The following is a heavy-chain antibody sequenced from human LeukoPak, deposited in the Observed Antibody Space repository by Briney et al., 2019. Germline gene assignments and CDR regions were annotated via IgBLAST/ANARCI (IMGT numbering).Heavy chain of an antibody. V-gene: IGHV4-61*02. CDR1: GGSISSGSYY. D-gene: IGHD6-13*01. CDR2: IYTSGST. CDR3: ARVIAAAGSNWFDP. Sequence: SQTLSLTCTVSGGSISSGSYYWGWLRQPAGKGLEWIGRIYTSGSTNYNPSLKSRVTISVDTSKNQFSLKLSSVTAADRAVYYCARVIAAAGSNWFDPWGQGTLVTVSS. J-gene: IGHJ5*02.